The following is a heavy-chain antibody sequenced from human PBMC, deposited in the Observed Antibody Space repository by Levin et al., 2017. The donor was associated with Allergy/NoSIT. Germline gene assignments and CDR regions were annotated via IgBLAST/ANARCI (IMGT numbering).Heavy chain of an antibody. J-gene: IGHJ2*01. CDR1: GGSFSGYY. Sequence: ASETLSLTCAVYGGSFSGYYWSWIRQPPGKGLEWIGEINHSGSTNYNPSLKSRVTISVDTSKNQFSLKLISVTAADTAVYYCARGEYCSSTSCYNWYFALWGRGTLVTVSS. D-gene: IGHD2-2*02. CDR2: INHSGST. V-gene: IGHV4-34*01. CDR3: ARGEYCSSTSCYNWYFAL.